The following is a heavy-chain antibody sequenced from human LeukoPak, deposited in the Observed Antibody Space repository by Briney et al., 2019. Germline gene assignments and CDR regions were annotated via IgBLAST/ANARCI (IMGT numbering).Heavy chain of an antibody. CDR2: ISAYNGNT. Sequence: ASVNVSCKASGYTFTSYGISWVRQAPGQGLEWMGRISAYNGNTNYAQKLQGRVTMTTDTSTSTAYMELRSLRSDDTAVYYCARVSAHPFWFDPWGQGTLVTVSS. CDR1: GYTFTSYG. CDR3: ARVSAHPFWFDP. J-gene: IGHJ5*02. V-gene: IGHV1-18*01.